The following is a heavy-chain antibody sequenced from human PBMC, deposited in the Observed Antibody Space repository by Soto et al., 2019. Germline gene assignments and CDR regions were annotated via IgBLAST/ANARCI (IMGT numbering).Heavy chain of an antibody. Sequence: QVQLVESGGGVVQPGRSLRLSCTGSGFTFSSYTMHWVRQAPGNGLEWGALISFDSSNKYYADSVKGRFSISRDNSKNTLYLQMDSLRTDDTAVYYCARDRLRLGELSLIGYFDYWGQGTLVTVSS. CDR3: ARDRLRLGELSLIGYFDY. CDR2: ISFDSSNK. CDR1: GFTFSSYT. V-gene: IGHV3-30*01. D-gene: IGHD3-16*02. J-gene: IGHJ4*02.